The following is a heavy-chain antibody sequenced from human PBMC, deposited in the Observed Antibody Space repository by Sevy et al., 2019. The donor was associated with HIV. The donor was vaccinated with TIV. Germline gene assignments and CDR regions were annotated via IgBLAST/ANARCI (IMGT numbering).Heavy chain of an antibody. V-gene: IGHV3-7*01. D-gene: IGHD3-22*01. Sequence: GGSLRLSCVASGFTFSNYWMSWVRQAPGKGLEWVANINQHGSQKFYVDSMKGRFSISRDNPKNSLYLQMSSLRAEDTALYYCARGDYYDTNGHFVDAFDIWGQGTMVTVSS. CDR3: ARGDYYDTNGHFVDAFDI. CDR2: INQHGSQK. J-gene: IGHJ3*02. CDR1: GFTFSNYW.